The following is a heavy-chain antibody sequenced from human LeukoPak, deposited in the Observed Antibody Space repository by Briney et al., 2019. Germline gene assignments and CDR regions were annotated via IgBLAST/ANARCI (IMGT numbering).Heavy chain of an antibody. V-gene: IGHV4-31*03. CDR3: AREIVVPAAIVYRWFDP. J-gene: IGHJ5*02. D-gene: IGHD2-2*02. CDR2: IYYSGST. Sequence: SETLSLTCTVSGGSISSGGYYWSWIRQHPGKSLEWIGYIYYSGSTYYNPSLKSRVTISVDTSKNQFSLKLSSVTAADTAVYYCAREIVVPAAIVYRWFDPWGQGTLVTVSS. CDR1: GGSISSGGYY.